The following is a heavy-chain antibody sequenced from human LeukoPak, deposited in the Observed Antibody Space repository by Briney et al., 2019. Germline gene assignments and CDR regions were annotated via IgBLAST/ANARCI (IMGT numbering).Heavy chain of an antibody. CDR1: GFTFSSYS. V-gene: IGHV3-48*01. CDR3: ARDRVDSGYYWEYYFDY. CDR2: ISSASGSI. Sequence: PGGSLRLSCAASGFTFSSYSMNWVRQAPGQGLEWVSYISSASGSIYYADSVKGRLFISRDNLKNTLYLQMDGLRIEDTAVYYCARDRVDSGYYWEYYFDYWGQGALVTVPS. J-gene: IGHJ4*02. D-gene: IGHD5-12*01.